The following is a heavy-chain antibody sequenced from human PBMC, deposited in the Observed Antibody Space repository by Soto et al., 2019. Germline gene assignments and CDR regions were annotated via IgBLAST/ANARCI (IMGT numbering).Heavy chain of an antibody. CDR3: AKDMTPDSRVKYYYGMDV. CDR2: ISWDGGST. CDR1: GFTFDDYT. D-gene: IGHD3-22*01. Sequence: GGSLRLSCAASGFTFDDYTMHWVRQAPGKGLEWVSLISWDGGSTYYADSVKGRFTISRDNSKNSLYLQMNSLRTEDTALYYCAKDMTPDSRVKYYYGMDVWGQGTTVTVSS. J-gene: IGHJ6*02. V-gene: IGHV3-43*01.